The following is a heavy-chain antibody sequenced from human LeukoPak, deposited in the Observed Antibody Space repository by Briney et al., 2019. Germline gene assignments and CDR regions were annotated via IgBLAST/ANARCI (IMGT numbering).Heavy chain of an antibody. D-gene: IGHD6-13*01. Sequence: SETLSLTRAVYGGSFSGYYWSWIRQPPGKGLEWIGEINHSGSTNYNPSLKSRVTISVDTSKNQFSLKLSSVTAADTAVYYCARLSSWYFLFDYWGQGTLVTVSS. CDR2: INHSGST. J-gene: IGHJ4*02. CDR3: ARLSSWYFLFDY. V-gene: IGHV4-34*01. CDR1: GGSFSGYY.